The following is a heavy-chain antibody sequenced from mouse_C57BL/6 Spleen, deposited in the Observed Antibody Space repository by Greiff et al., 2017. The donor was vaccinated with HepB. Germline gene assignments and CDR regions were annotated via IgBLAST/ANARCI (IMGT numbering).Heavy chain of an antibody. D-gene: IGHD2-3*01. J-gene: IGHJ2*01. Sequence: QVQLQQPGAELVNPGASVKLSCKASGYTFTSYWMHWVKQRPGRGLEWIGRIDPNSGGTKYNEKFKSKATLTVDKPSSTAYMQLSSLTSEDSAVYYCARTPISYEGYQYYFDYWGQGTTLTVSS. CDR2: IDPNSGGT. CDR1: GYTFTSYW. V-gene: IGHV1-72*01. CDR3: ARTPISYEGYQYYFDY.